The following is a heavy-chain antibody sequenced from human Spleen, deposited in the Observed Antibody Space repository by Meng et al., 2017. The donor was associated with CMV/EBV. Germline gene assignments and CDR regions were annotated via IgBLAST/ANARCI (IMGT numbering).Heavy chain of an antibody. CDR3: ARAGYRPNYYYYYGMDV. CDR2: IIPIFGTA. CDR1: GGTFSSYA. J-gene: IGHJ6*02. Sequence: SVKVSCKASGGTFSSYAISWVRQAPGQGLEWMGGIIPIFGTANYAQKFQGRVTITTDESTSTAYMELSSLRSEDTAVYYCARAGYRPNYYYYYGMDVWGQGTTVTVSS. D-gene: IGHD5-24*01. V-gene: IGHV1-69*05.